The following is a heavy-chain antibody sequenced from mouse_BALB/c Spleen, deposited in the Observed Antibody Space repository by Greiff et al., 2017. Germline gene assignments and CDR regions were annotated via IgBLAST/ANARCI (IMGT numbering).Heavy chain of an antibody. CDR1: GFTFSDYY. V-gene: IGHV5-4*02. D-gene: IGHD1-2*01. CDR2: ISDGGSYT. Sequence: DVMLVESGGGLVKPGGSLKLSCAASGFTFSDYYMYWVRQTPEKRLEWVATISDGGSYTYYPDSVKGRFTISRDNAKNNLYLQMSSLKSEDTAMYYCARAPTHYYGYAMDYWGQGTSVTVSS. J-gene: IGHJ4*01. CDR3: ARAPTHYYGYAMDY.